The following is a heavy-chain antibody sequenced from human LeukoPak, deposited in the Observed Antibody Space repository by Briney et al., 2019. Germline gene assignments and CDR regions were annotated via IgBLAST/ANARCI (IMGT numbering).Heavy chain of an antibody. CDR1: GFTLSNHW. Sequence: PGGSLRLSCVVSGFTLSNHWMSRVRQAPGKGLEWVANINQDGSKEYYVDSVKGRFAISSDNAKNSLYLQMNSLRVEDTAVYYCARAIGDYAAFWGQGTLVTVSS. CDR3: ARAIGDYAAF. CDR2: INQDGSKE. V-gene: IGHV3-7*03. J-gene: IGHJ4*02.